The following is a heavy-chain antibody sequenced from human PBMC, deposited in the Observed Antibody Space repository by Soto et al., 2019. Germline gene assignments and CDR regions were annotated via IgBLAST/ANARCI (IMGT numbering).Heavy chain of an antibody. Sequence: GGSLRLSCAASGVTFSSYSMNWVRQAPGKGLEWVSSISSSSYIYYADSLKGRFTISRDNAKNSLYLQMNSLRAEDTAVYYCARDLTVTTVYWGQGTLVTVSS. D-gene: IGHD4-17*01. V-gene: IGHV3-21*01. CDR3: ARDLTVTTVY. CDR1: GVTFSSYS. J-gene: IGHJ4*02. CDR2: ISSSSYI.